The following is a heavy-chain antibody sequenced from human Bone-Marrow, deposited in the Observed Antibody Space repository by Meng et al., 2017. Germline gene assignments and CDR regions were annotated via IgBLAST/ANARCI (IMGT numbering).Heavy chain of an antibody. CDR3: ARVRASGLLYDN. D-gene: IGHD2-15*01. CDR1: GDSMTSYY. V-gene: IGHV4-59*01. J-gene: IGHJ4*02. Sequence: SETLSLTCTVSGDSMTSYYWGWIRQPPGKGLEWLAYIYYTGKTNYNASLKSRSTISVDTSKNQFSLKLNSVTAADTAIYYCARVRASGLLYDNWGQGMLVTVSS. CDR2: IYYTGKT.